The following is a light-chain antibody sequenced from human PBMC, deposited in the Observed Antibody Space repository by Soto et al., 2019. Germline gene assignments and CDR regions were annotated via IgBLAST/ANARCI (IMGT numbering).Light chain of an antibody. CDR2: DAS. CDR1: QTVSNF. V-gene: IGKV3-11*01. J-gene: IGKJ5*01. Sequence: EIVLTQSPATLSLSPGEGATLSCRASQTVSNFLAWYQQKPGQAPRLLIYDASKRATGIPARFSGSGSGTDFTLTISSLEPEDFAVYYCQQYGSSITFGQGTRLEIK. CDR3: QQYGSSIT.